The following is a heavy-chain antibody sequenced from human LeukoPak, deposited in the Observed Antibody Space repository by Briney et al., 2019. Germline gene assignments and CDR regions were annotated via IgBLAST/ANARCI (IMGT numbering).Heavy chain of an antibody. V-gene: IGHV3-21*01. CDR2: ISSSSTYI. CDR3: ARYSGTYRDY. CDR1: GFTFSNYN. D-gene: IGHD1-26*01. J-gene: IGHJ4*02. Sequence: KAGGSLRLSCAASGFTFSNYNMNWVRQAPGKGLEWVSSISSSSTYIFYADSVKGRFAISRDNAKNSLYLQMSSLRAEDTAVYYCARYSGTYRDYWGQGTLVTVSS.